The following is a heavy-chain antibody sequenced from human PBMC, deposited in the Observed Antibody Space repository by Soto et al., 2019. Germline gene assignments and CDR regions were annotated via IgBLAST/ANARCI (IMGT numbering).Heavy chain of an antibody. Sequence: QVQLVQSGAEVKKPGSSVKVSCKASGGTFSSYAISWVRQAPGQGLEWMGGIIPIFGTANYAQKFQGRVTMTAGESTSTAYVELSSLRCEDTAVYYCARAAGADTILTGYYRPFDYWGQGTLVTVSS. CDR1: GGTFSSYA. CDR2: IIPIFGTA. D-gene: IGHD3-9*01. CDR3: ARAAGADTILTGYYRPFDY. J-gene: IGHJ4*02. V-gene: IGHV1-69*01.